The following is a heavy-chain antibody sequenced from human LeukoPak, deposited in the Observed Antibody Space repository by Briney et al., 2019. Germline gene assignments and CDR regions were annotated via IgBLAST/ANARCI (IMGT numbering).Heavy chain of an antibody. CDR2: ISGSGDST. J-gene: IGHJ4*02. CDR1: GFTFSNYA. V-gene: IGHV3-23*01. Sequence: PGGSLRLSCEASGFTFSNYAMTWVRQAPGKGLEWVSGISGSGDSTYYADSVKGRFTISRDNSKNTLYLQMNSLRAEDTAVYSCTRMRGCSSTSCYADYWGQGTLVTVSS. CDR3: TRMRGCSSTSCYADY. D-gene: IGHD2-2*01.